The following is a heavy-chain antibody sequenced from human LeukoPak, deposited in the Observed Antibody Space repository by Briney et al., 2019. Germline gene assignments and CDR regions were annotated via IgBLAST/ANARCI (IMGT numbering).Heavy chain of an antibody. CDR3: AKSPSPSYYDGSGYPYYFDY. CDR2: ISWNSGVI. CDR1: GFRFDDSA. D-gene: IGHD3-22*01. J-gene: IGHJ4*02. V-gene: IGHV3-9*01. Sequence: TGGSLRLSCAASGFRFDDSAMHWVRQVPGKGLEWVSGISWNSGVIGYADSVKGRFTISRDDAKNSLHLQMNSLRAEDTALYYCAKSPSPSYYDGSGYPYYFDYWGQGTLVTVSS.